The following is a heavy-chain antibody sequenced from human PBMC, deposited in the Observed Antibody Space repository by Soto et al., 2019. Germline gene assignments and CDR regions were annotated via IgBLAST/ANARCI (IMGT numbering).Heavy chain of an antibody. CDR3: AHGAGWLSDY. J-gene: IGHJ4*02. CDR1: GFSLSSPAVG. CDR2: IYWNDDN. Sequence: QITLRESGPTLVKPRQTLTLTCSFSGFSLSSPAVGVNWIRQSPGKAPEWLALIYWNDDNHYSPSLKSRLTITKDTSKNPVVLTMTNMDPEDTATYYCAHGAGWLSDYWGQGTLVTVSS. V-gene: IGHV2-5*01. D-gene: IGHD3-9*01.